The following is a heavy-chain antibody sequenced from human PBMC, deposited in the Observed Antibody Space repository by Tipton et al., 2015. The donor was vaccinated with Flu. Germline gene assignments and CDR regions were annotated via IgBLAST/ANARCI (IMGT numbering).Heavy chain of an antibody. CDR3: ARGSYSFDSSGYYVHFDL. CDR1: GYSIRSDYY. V-gene: IGHV4-38-2*01. D-gene: IGHD3-22*01. J-gene: IGHJ2*01. Sequence: TLSLTCDVSGYSIRSDYYWGWIRQPPGKGLEWIGNVFHSGSKYYNPSLKSRVTISEDTSKNQFSLKLSSVTAADTAVYYCARGSYSFDSSGYYVHFDLWGRGALVTVSS. CDR2: VFHSGSK.